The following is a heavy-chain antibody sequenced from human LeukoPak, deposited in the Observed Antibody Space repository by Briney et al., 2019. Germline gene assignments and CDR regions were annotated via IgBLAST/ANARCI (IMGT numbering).Heavy chain of an antibody. Sequence: ASVKVSCKASGYNYRDYYIHWVRHAPGQGLEWVGWINPQSGGTRYAPRFQGRVTMSSDTSINTAYMELRRLTSDDTAVFYCARVYRLYERTYTAAYDIWGQGTGVTVSS. J-gene: IGHJ3*02. CDR3: ARVYRLYERTYTAAYDI. CDR2: INPQSGGT. V-gene: IGHV1-2*02. D-gene: IGHD3-16*01. CDR1: GYNYRDYY.